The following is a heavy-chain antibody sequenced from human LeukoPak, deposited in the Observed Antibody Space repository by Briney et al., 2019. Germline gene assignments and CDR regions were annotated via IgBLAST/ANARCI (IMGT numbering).Heavy chain of an antibody. Sequence: SETLSLTCAVYGGSFSGYYWGWIRQPPGKGLEWIGSIYYSGSTYYNPSLKSRVTISVDTSKNQFSLKLSSVTAADTAVYYCASKWLRLYYYYMDVWGKGTTDTVSS. CDR3: ASKWLRLYYYYMDV. CDR2: IYYSGST. CDR1: GGSFSGYY. J-gene: IGHJ6*03. V-gene: IGHV4-39*01. D-gene: IGHD5-12*01.